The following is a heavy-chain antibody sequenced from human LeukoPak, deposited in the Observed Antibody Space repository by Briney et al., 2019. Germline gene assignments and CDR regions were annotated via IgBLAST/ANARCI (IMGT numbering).Heavy chain of an antibody. CDR1: GFTFTSYS. V-gene: IGHV3-21*01. Sequence: PGGSLRLSCVVSGFTFTSYSMNWVRQAPGKGLEWVSSISGSSTYIYYADSMKGRFTISRDNAKNSLYLEMNSLRAEDTAVYYCAKVNAGGLADYWGQGTLVTVSS. CDR2: ISGSSTYI. CDR3: AKVNAGGLADY. J-gene: IGHJ4*02. D-gene: IGHD3/OR15-3a*01.